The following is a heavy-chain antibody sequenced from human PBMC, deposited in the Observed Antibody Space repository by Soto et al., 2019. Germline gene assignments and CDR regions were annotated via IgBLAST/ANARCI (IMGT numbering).Heavy chain of an antibody. CDR3: ARMAYYYDSSGYSINFDY. Sequence: QVTLKESGPVLVEPTETLTLTCTVSGFSLSNARMGVSWIRQPPGKALEWLAHIFSNDEKSYSTSLKSRLTTSKDAAKSQVVLTMTNMDPVDTATYYCARMAYYYDSSGYSINFDYWGQGTLVTVSS. V-gene: IGHV2-26*01. CDR2: IFSNDEK. D-gene: IGHD3-22*01. J-gene: IGHJ4*02. CDR1: GFSLSNARMG.